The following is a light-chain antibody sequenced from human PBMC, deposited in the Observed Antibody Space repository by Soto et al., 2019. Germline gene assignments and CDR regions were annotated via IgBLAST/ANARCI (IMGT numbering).Light chain of an antibody. V-gene: IGKV1-12*01. CDR3: QQANNCPALT. Sequence: DIQMTQSPSSLSASVGDRVTITCRASQGISNWLAWYQQKPGKAPKVLIYAASSLQSGGPSRFSGGGSDTEVSLTTSSIQPDEVVAYYCQQANNCPALTFGGGTKVEIK. CDR2: AAS. J-gene: IGKJ4*01. CDR1: QGISNW.